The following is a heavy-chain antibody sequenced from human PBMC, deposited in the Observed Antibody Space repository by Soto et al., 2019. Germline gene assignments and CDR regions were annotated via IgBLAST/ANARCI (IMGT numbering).Heavy chain of an antibody. Sequence: ASVKVSCKASGYTFTGYYMHWVRQAPGQGLEWMGWINPNSGGTNYAQKFQGWVTMTRDTSISTAYMELSRLRSDDTAVYYCARAPLLVRGVNGRFDPWGQGTLVTVSS. CDR2: INPNSGGT. CDR1: GYTFTGYY. D-gene: IGHD3-10*01. CDR3: ARAPLLVRGVNGRFDP. J-gene: IGHJ5*02. V-gene: IGHV1-2*04.